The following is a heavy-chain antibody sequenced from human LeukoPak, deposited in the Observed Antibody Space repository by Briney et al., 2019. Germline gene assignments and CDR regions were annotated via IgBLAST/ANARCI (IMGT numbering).Heavy chain of an antibody. D-gene: IGHD2-8*01. J-gene: IGHJ3*02. Sequence: SETLSLTCTVSGGSISSYYWSWIRQPPGKGLEWIGYIYYSGSTNYNPSLKSRVTISVDTSKNQFSLKLSSVTAADTAVYYCARAQYGASNAFDIWGQGTMVTVSS. CDR1: GGSISSYY. CDR3: ARAQYGASNAFDI. V-gene: IGHV4-59*01. CDR2: IYYSGST.